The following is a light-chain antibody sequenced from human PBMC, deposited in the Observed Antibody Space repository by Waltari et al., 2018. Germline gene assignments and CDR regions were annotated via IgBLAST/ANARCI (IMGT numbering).Light chain of an antibody. J-gene: IGKJ4*01. Sequence: IVLTQSPGTLSLFPGERATLSCRASQSVNNNYLAWYLQKPGQAPRRLIYGASSRAIGIPDRFSGSGSGTDFTLTISRLEPEDFAVFYCQQYGSPPLTFGGGTKVEIK. CDR1: QSVNNNY. CDR2: GAS. V-gene: IGKV3-20*01. CDR3: QQYGSPPLT.